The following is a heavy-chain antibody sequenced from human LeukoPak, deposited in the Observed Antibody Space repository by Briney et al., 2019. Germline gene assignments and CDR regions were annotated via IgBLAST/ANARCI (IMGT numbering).Heavy chain of an antibody. D-gene: IGHD3-22*01. Sequence: SETLSLTCTVSGYSISSGYYWGWIRQPPGKRLEWIGSIYHSGSTYYNPSLKSRVTISVDTSKNQFSLKLSSVTAADTAVYYCARVVLSYDSSGYHYPYYFDYWGQGTLVTVSS. CDR1: GYSISSGYY. J-gene: IGHJ4*02. V-gene: IGHV4-38-2*02. CDR3: ARVVLSYDSSGYHYPYYFDY. CDR2: IYHSGST.